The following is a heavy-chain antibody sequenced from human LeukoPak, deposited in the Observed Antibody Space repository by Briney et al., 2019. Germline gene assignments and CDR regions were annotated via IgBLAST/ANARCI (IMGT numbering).Heavy chain of an antibody. Sequence: GGSLRVPCAASGFSFSSYDMIWVRQAPGKGLEWVSSISSSSIHIHYVDSVKGRFTISRDNAKNSLYLQMNSLRAEDTAVYYCARYYGSGSPTNNFDYWGQGTLVTVSS. D-gene: IGHD3-10*01. J-gene: IGHJ4*02. CDR3: ARYYGSGSPTNNFDY. CDR1: GFSFSSYD. V-gene: IGHV3-21*01. CDR2: ISSSSIHI.